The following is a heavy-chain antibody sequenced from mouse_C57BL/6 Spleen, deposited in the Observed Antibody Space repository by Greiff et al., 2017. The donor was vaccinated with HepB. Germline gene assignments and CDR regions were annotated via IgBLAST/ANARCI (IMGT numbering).Heavy chain of an antibody. D-gene: IGHD1-1*01. CDR1: GYTFTSYW. J-gene: IGHJ2*01. V-gene: IGHV1-64*01. Sequence: VQLQQPGAELVKPGASVKLSCKASGYTFTSYWMHWVKQRPGQGLEWIGMIHPNSGSTNYNEKFKSKATLTVDKSSSTAYMQLSSLTSEDSAVYYCARWWITYYFDCWGQGTTLTVSS. CDR3: ARWWITYYFDC. CDR2: IHPNSGST.